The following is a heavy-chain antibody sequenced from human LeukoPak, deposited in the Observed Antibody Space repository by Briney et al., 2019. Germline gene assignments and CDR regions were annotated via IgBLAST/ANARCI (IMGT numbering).Heavy chain of an antibody. J-gene: IGHJ4*02. Sequence: GGSLRLSCAASGFTFSSYSMNWVRQAPGKGLEWVSYITSSSSTIYYADSVKGRFTISRDNAKNSLYLQMNSLRAEDTAVYYCARERGEGYYYDSSGYRYYFDYWGQGTLVTVSS. CDR2: ITSSSSTI. CDR1: GFTFSSYS. D-gene: IGHD3-22*01. V-gene: IGHV3-48*04. CDR3: ARERGEGYYYDSSGYRYYFDY.